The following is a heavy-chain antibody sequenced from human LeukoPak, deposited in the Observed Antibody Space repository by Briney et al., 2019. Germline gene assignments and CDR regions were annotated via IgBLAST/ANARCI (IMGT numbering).Heavy chain of an antibody. CDR3: ARVRVSAPPRWGFDP. CDR1: GGSISSYY. CDR2: IYYSGST. J-gene: IGHJ5*02. Sequence: PSETLSLTCTVSGGSISSYYWSWIRQPPGKGLEWIGYIYYSGSTNYNPSLKSRVTISVDTSKNQFSLKLSSVTAADTAVYYCARVRVSAPPRWGFDPWGQGTLVTVSS. D-gene: IGHD4-23*01. V-gene: IGHV4-59*01.